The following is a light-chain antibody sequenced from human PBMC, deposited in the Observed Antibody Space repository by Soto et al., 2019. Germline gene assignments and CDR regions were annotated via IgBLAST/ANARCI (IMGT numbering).Light chain of an antibody. V-gene: IGKV2-28*01. CDR1: QSLLHSHGNNF. CDR2: LGS. J-gene: IGKJ2*01. CDR3: MQALQTPLT. Sequence: DIVMTQSPLSLPVTPGEPASISCRSSQSLLHSHGNNFLDWYLQKPGQSPQLLIYLGSNRASGVPDRFSGGGSGTDFTLKISRVEAEDVGVYYCMQALQTPLTFGQGTKLEIK.